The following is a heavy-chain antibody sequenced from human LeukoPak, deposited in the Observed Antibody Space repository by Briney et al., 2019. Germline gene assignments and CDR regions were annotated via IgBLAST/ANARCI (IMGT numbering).Heavy chain of an antibody. CDR1: GFTFSSYA. CDR3: AKGSHYGGGNWFDP. CDR2: ISGSGGSP. J-gene: IGHJ5*02. D-gene: IGHD4-17*01. V-gene: IGHV3-23*01. Sequence: GGSLRLSCAASGFTFSSYAMSWVRQAPGKGLEWVSAISGSGGSPYYADSVKGRFSISRDNSKNTLFLQMTSLRAEDTAVYYCAKGSHYGGGNWFDPWGQGTLVTVSS.